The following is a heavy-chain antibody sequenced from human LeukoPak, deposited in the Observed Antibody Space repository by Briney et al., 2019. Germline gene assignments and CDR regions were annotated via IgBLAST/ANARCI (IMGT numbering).Heavy chain of an antibody. D-gene: IGHD5-12*01. CDR2: INAGNTNT. J-gene: IGHJ4*02. CDR3: ARDASGYVVGDH. CDR1: GYTFTRNV. V-gene: IGHV1-3*01. Sequence: ASVKVSCKASGYTFTRNVMHWVRKAPGQRLEWMGWINAGNTNTKYSQKFQGRITITRDISASTDYMELSSLRSEDTAVYYCARDASGYVVGDHWGQGTLVTVSS.